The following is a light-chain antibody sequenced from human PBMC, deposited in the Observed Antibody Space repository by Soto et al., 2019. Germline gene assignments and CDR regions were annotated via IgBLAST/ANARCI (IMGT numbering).Light chain of an antibody. J-gene: IGLJ2*01. CDR1: SSDVGGYNY. Sequence: QSALTQPPSASGSPGQSVTISCTGTSSDVGGYNYVSWYQQHPGKAPKLMIYEVSKRPSGVPDRFYGSKSGNTASLTVSGLQAEDEADYYCSSYAVNNNLGVFGGGTKLTVL. V-gene: IGLV2-8*01. CDR2: EVS. CDR3: SSYAVNNNLGV.